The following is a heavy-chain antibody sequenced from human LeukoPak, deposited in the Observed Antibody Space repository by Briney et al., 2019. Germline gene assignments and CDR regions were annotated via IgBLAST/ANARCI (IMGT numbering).Heavy chain of an antibody. J-gene: IGHJ4*02. CDR3: ARSLGPGPTFAY. Sequence: PSETLSLTCTVSGGSVSSGSYYWSWIRQPPGKGLEWIGYIYYSGSTNYNPSLKSRVTISVDTSKNQFSLKLSSVTAADTAVYYCARSLGPGPTFAYWGQGTLVTVSS. V-gene: IGHV4-61*01. CDR1: GGSVSSGSYY. CDR2: IYYSGST.